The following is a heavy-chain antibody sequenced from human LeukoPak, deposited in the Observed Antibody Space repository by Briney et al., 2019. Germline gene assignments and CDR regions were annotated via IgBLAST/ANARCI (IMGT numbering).Heavy chain of an antibody. V-gene: IGHV4-59*01. Sequence: GSLRLSCAASGFTFSSYAMSWIRQPPGKGLEWIGYIYYSGSTNYNPSLKSRVTISVDTSKNQFSLKLSSVTAADTAVYYCARDLYGEGDYWGQGTLVTVSS. CDR3: ARDLYGEGDY. CDR2: IYYSGST. D-gene: IGHD4-17*01. J-gene: IGHJ4*02. CDR1: GFTFSSYA.